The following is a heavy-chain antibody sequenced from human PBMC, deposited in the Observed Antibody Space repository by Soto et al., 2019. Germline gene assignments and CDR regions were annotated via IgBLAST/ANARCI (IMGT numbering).Heavy chain of an antibody. CDR2: ISSTTNYI. D-gene: IGHD4-4*01. V-gene: IGHV3-21*06. J-gene: IGHJ6*02. Sequence: GSLRLSCAASGFTYTRYSMNWVRQAPGKGLEWVSSISSTTNYIYYGDSMKGRFTISRDNAKNSLYLEMNSLRAEDTAVYYCASHISNFRYYCYAMDVWGQGTTVIVSS. CDR1: GFTYTRYS. CDR3: ASHISNFRYYCYAMDV.